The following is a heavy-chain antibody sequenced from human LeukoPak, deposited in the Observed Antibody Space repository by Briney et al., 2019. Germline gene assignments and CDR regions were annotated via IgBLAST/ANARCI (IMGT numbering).Heavy chain of an antibody. Sequence: GGSLRLSCAASGFTISGFYMTWVCQAPGKGLGWVSVINSGGGTYYADSVRGRFTISRDNSKNTLSLQMNSLRAEDTAVYYCAREIYDSYDYWGQGTLVTVSS. CDR3: AREIYDSYDY. V-gene: IGHV3-66*01. J-gene: IGHJ4*02. CDR1: GFTISGFY. CDR2: INSGGGT. D-gene: IGHD3-10*01.